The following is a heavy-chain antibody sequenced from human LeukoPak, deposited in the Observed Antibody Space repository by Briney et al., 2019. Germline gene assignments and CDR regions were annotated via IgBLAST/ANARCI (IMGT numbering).Heavy chain of an antibody. Sequence: GGSLRLSCAAPGFMFSSHGMHWVRQAPGKGLEWVAIISYDGGKKYCADSVKGRFTISRDNSKNTLYLQMNSLRVEDTAVYYCAKGDYYDVLTGRQNWFGPWGQGTLVTVSS. V-gene: IGHV3-30*18. CDR1: GFMFSSHG. D-gene: IGHD3-9*01. J-gene: IGHJ5*02. CDR3: AKGDYYDVLTGRQNWFGP. CDR2: ISYDGGKK.